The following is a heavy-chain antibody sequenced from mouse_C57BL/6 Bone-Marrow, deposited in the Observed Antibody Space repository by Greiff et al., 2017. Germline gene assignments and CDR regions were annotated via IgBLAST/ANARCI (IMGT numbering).Heavy chain of an antibody. D-gene: IGHD1-1*01. CDR3: ARGDYGSSYAWFAY. CDR1: GFTFSDYY. V-gene: IGHV5-12*01. J-gene: IGHJ3*01. Sequence: EVMLVESGGGLVQPGGSLKLSCAASGFTFSDYYMYWVRQTPEKRLEWVAYISNGGGSTYYPDTVKGRFTISRDNAKNTLYLQMSRLKSEDTAMYYCARGDYGSSYAWFAYWGQGTLVTVSA. CDR2: ISNGGGST.